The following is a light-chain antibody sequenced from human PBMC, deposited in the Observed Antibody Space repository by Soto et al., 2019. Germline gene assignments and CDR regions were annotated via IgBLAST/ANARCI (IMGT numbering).Light chain of an antibody. Sequence: EIVLTPSPATLSLSPGERATLSCRASQSVSSNLAWYQQKPGQAPRLLIYGASTRATGIPARFSGSGSGTEFTLTISSLQSEDFAVYYCQQYNNWPPEGTFGQGTKVDIK. CDR2: GAS. J-gene: IGKJ1*01. CDR3: QQYNNWPPEGT. V-gene: IGKV3-15*01. CDR1: QSVSSN.